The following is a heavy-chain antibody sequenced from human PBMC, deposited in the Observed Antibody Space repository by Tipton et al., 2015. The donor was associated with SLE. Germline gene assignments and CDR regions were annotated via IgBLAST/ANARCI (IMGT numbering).Heavy chain of an antibody. V-gene: IGHV3-21*01. CDR1: GFTFSSYS. CDR3: ARATSLPATGDAFDI. CDR2: ISSSSSYI. D-gene: IGHD2-2*01. Sequence: VQLVQSGGGLVKPGGSLRLSCAASGFTFSSYSMNWVRQAPGKGLEWVSSISSSSSYIYYADSVKGRFTISRDNAKNSLYLQMNSLKAEDTAVYYCARATSLPATGDAFDIWGQGTMVTVSS. J-gene: IGHJ3*02.